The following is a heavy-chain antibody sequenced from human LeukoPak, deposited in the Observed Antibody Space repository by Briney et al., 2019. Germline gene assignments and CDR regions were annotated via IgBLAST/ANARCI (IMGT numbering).Heavy chain of an antibody. CDR2: ISGSGGST. V-gene: IGHV3-23*01. CDR1: GFTFSSYA. CDR3: AKNVLVDGYNSDSFDY. Sequence: PGGSLRLSCAASGFTFSSYAMSWVRQAPGKGLEWVSAISGSGGSTYYADSAKGRFTISRDNSKNTLYLQMNSLRAEDTAVYYCAKNVLVDGYNSDSFDYWGQGTLVTVSS. D-gene: IGHD5-24*01. J-gene: IGHJ4*02.